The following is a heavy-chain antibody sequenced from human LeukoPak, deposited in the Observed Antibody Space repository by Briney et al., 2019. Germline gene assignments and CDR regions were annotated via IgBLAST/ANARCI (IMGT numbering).Heavy chain of an antibody. CDR3: ARGLDGYKVDY. V-gene: IGHV3-48*03. CDR1: GFTFSSYE. CDR2: ISSSGSTI. Sequence: PGGSLRLSCAASGFTFSSYEMHWVRQAPGKGLEWISYISSSGSTIYYADSVKGRFTISRDNGKNSLYLQMNSLRAEDTAVYYCARGLDGYKVDYWGRGTLVTVSS. J-gene: IGHJ4*02. D-gene: IGHD5-24*01.